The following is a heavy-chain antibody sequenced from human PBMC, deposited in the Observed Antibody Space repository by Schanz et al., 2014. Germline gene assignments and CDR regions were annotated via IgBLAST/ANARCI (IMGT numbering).Heavy chain of an antibody. Sequence: QVQLEESGGGVVQPGGSLRLSCAASRLNFNNAWMHWVRQAPGKGLEWVAVISYHGSEKYYADSVKGRFTISRDNSKNTLYLQMNSLRTEDTAVYYCARENLNWEAFDIWGQGTVVTVSS. J-gene: IGHJ3*02. CDR1: RLNFNNAW. D-gene: IGHD7-27*01. CDR2: ISYHGSEK. CDR3: ARENLNWEAFDI. V-gene: IGHV3-30*03.